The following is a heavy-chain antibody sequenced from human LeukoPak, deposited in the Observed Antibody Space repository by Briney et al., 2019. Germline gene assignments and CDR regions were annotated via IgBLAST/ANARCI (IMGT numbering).Heavy chain of an antibody. CDR2: IYYSGST. Sequence: PSETLSLTCTVSGGSISSYYWSWIRQPPGNGLEWIGYIYYSGSTNYNPSLKSRVTISVDTSKNQFSLKLSSVTAADTAVYYCAGSGSYYDLPNWFDPWGQGTLVTVSS. D-gene: IGHD1-26*01. CDR3: AGSGSYYDLPNWFDP. CDR1: GGSISSYY. V-gene: IGHV4-59*01. J-gene: IGHJ5*02.